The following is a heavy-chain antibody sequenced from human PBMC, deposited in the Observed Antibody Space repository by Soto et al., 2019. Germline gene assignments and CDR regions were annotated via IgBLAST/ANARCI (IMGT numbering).Heavy chain of an antibody. V-gene: IGHV3-74*01. J-gene: IGHJ4*02. CDR1: GFTFSSYW. CDR2: INSDGSST. D-gene: IGHD5-12*01. CDR3: AKAPTRMNDLDY. Sequence: GGSLRLSCAASGFTFSSYWMHWVRQAPGKGLVWVSRINSDGSSTSYADSVKGRFTISRDNAKNTLYLQMNSLRAEDTAGYYCAKAPTRMNDLDYWGQGTLVTVSS.